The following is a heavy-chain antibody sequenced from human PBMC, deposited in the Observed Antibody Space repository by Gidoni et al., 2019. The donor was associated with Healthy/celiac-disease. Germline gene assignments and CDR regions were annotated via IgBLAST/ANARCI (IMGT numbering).Heavy chain of an antibody. V-gene: IGHV1-69*01. CDR2: IIPIFGTA. CDR3: ARDYFSPYDSSSSSEAVERYGGWFDY. CDR1: GGPFSSYA. D-gene: IGHD6-6*01. J-gene: IGHJ4*02. Sequence: QVQLVQSGAEVKKPGSSVKVSCKASGGPFSSYAISWVRPAPGQGLEWMGGIIPIFGTANYAQKFQGRVTITADESTSTAYMELSSLRSEDTAVYYCARDYFSPYDSSSSSEAVERYGGWFDYWGQGTLVTVSS.